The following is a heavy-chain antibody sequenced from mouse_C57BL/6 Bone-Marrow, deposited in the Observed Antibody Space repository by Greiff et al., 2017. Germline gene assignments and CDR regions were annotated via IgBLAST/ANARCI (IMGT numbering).Heavy chain of an antibody. CDR1: GYTFTSYW. CDR2: IDPSDSYT. Sequence: VQLQQSGAELVKPGASVKLSCKASGYTFTSYWMQWVKQRPGQGLEWIGEIDPSDSYTNYNQKFKGKATLTVDTSSSTAYMQLSSLTSEDSAVYYCATVSTMVTTGGFAYWGQGTLVTVSA. V-gene: IGHV1-50*01. J-gene: IGHJ3*01. D-gene: IGHD2-2*01. CDR3: ATVSTMVTTGGFAY.